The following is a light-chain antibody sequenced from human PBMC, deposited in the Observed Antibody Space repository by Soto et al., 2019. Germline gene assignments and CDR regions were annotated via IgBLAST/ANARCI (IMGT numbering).Light chain of an antibody. Sequence: QSLLTQPPSVSAAPGQKVTISCSGSSSNIGNNYVSWYQQLPGTAPKLLIYDNNKRPSGIPDRFSGSKSGTSATLGITGLQTGDEADYYGGTWDSSLSARVCGTGTKGTAL. J-gene: IGLJ1*01. CDR3: GTWDSSLSARV. CDR1: SSNIGNNY. CDR2: DNN. V-gene: IGLV1-51*01.